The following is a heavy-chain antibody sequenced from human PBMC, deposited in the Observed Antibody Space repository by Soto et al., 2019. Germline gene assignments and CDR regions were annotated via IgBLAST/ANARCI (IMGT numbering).Heavy chain of an antibody. CDR2: INHSGST. J-gene: IGHJ5*02. Sequence: SETLSLTCTVSGDSIYTSSFYWSWIRQPPGKGLEWIGEINHSGSTNYNTSLKSRVTISVDTSKKQFSMKLSSVTAADTVVYYCARGFKGVTTNWFDPWGQGTLVTVSS. CDR3: ARGFKGVTTNWFDP. V-gene: IGHV4-39*07. CDR1: GDSIYTSSFY. D-gene: IGHD4-17*01.